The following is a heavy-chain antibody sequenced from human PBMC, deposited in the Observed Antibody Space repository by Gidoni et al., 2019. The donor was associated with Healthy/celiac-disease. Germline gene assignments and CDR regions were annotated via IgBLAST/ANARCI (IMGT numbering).Heavy chain of an antibody. Sequence: VQLVESGGGLVKTGRSLGLCCTDSGFTLGDYAMSWFRQAPGKGLEWVGFINSKAYGGTTEDAAYGKGRFTISRDESKSIAHQQMNSLKTEDTAVYYCTRDLGPYDNWVDPWGQGTLVTVSS. V-gene: IGHV3-49*05. CDR2: INSKAYGGTT. D-gene: IGHD3-16*01. CDR1: GFTLGDYA. CDR3: TRDLGPYDNWVDP. J-gene: IGHJ5*02.